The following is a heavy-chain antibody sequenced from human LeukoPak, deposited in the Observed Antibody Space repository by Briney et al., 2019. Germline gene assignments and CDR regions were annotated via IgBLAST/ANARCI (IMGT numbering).Heavy chain of an antibody. V-gene: IGHV3-7*01. D-gene: IGHD1-26*01. Sequence: GGSLRLSCAASGFTFSTYWMTWVRQAPGKGLEWVANIKQDGSEKYYVDSVKGRFTIPRDNAKNSRYLQMNSLRAEDTAVYYCARDSGATIDYWGPGTLVTVSS. J-gene: IGHJ4*02. CDR2: IKQDGSEK. CDR1: GFTFSTYW. CDR3: ARDSGATIDY.